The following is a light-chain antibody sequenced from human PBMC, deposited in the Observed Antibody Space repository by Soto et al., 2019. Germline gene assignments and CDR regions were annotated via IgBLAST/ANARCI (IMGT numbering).Light chain of an antibody. V-gene: IGLV1-44*01. CDR3: AAWDDSLKGPV. J-gene: IGLJ3*02. Sequence: QSVLTQPPSASGTPGQRVTISCSGSSSNIGSNTVNWYQHLPGTAPKLLIYYNDQRPSGVPDRFSGSKSGTSASLAISGLHSEYEADYYCAAWDDSLKGPVFGGGTKVTVL. CDR2: YND. CDR1: SSNIGSNT.